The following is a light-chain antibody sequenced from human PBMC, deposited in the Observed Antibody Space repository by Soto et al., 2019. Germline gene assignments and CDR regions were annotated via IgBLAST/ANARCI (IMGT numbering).Light chain of an antibody. V-gene: IGLV1-40*01. CDR2: AST. CDR1: SSNIGAGFD. Sequence: QSVLTQPPSVSGAPGQRVTISCSGHSSNIGAGFDVHWYQQLPGAAPKLLIYASTNRPSGVPDRFSGSKSDTSASLAITGLQIDDEADYYCQSYDTGLTGHVLFCGVTKLTVL. CDR3: QSYDTGLTGHVL. J-gene: IGLJ2*01.